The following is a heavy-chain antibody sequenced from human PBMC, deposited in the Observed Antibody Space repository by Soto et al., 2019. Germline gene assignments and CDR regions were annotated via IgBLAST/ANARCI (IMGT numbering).Heavy chain of an antibody. CDR2: MNPNSGNT. Sequence: ASVTVSCKAIGYSFTSHYMHWVRQAPGQGLEWMGWMNPNSGNTGYAQKFQGRVTMTRNTSISTAYMELSSLRSEDTAVYYCARTLYGDNVDYWGQGTLVTVSS. CDR1: GYSFTSHY. V-gene: IGHV1-8*02. CDR3: ARTLYGDNVDY. J-gene: IGHJ4*02. D-gene: IGHD4-17*01.